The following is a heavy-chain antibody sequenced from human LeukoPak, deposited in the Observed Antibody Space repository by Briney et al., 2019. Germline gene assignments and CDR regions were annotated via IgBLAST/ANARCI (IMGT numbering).Heavy chain of an antibody. D-gene: IGHD6-19*01. CDR1: GYTFTSYA. CDR2: INAGNGNT. Sequence: ASVNVSCKASGYTFTSYAMHWVRQAAGQRLERMGWINAGNGNTKYSQKFQGRVTITRDTSASTAYMELSSLRSEDTAVYYCARGKQWLVASYFDYWGQGTLVTVSS. J-gene: IGHJ4*02. V-gene: IGHV1-3*01. CDR3: ARGKQWLVASYFDY.